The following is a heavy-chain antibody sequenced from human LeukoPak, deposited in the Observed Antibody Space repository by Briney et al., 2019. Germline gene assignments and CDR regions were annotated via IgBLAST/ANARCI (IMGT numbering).Heavy chain of an antibody. D-gene: IGHD2-2*01. J-gene: IGHJ4*02. CDR1: VGYIYSGGYY. CDR3: ARLVVPAANFDY. CDR2: IYHTGNT. Sequence: PSQTLSPTCTVSVGYIYSGGYYWSWIRQPPGKDLEWIGYIYHTGNTYYNPSLKSRVTISVDRSKNQFSLKLSSVTAADTAVYYCARLVVPAANFDYWGQGTLVTVSS. V-gene: IGHV4-30-2*01.